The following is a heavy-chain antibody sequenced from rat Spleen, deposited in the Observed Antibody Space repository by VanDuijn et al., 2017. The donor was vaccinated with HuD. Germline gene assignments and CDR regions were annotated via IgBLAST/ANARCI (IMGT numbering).Heavy chain of an antibody. Sequence: EVQLVESGGGLVQPGRSMKLSCAASGFTFTDYYMAWVRQAPKKGLEWVATISTGGGNTYYRDSVRGRFTISRDNAKSTQYLQMDSLRSEDTATYYCARRHYGYTDYFDYWGQGVMVTVSS. CDR3: ARRHYGYTDYFDY. CDR2: ISTGGGNT. D-gene: IGHD1-9*01. CDR1: GFTFTDYY. J-gene: IGHJ2*01. V-gene: IGHV5-25*01.